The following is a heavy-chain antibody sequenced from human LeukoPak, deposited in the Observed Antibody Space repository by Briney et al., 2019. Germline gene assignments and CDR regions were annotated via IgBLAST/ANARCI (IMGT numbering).Heavy chain of an antibody. D-gene: IGHD1-7*01. CDR1: GGSISSSSYY. CDR3: ARHSRISGTTSRFDP. CDR2: IYYSGRT. Sequence: PSETLSLTCIVSGGSISSSSYYWGWIRQPPGKGLEWIGSIYYSGRTFYNPSLKSRVTISVDTSKNQFSLKLSSVTAADTAVYYCARHSRISGTTSRFDPWGQETLVTVSS. V-gene: IGHV4-39*01. J-gene: IGHJ5*02.